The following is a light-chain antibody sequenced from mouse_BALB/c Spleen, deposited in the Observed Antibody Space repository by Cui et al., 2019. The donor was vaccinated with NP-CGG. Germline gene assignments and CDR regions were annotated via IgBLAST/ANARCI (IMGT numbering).Light chain of an antibody. CDR1: TGAVTTSNY. J-gene: IGLJ1*01. CDR2: GTH. V-gene: IGLV1*01. Sequence: HAVLTQESALTTSPGETVTLTCRSSTGAVTTSNYANWVQEKPDHLFTGLIGGTHNRAPGVPARFSGSLIGDKAALTITGAQTEDEAIYFCALWYSNHWVFGGGTKLTVL. CDR3: ALWYSNHWV.